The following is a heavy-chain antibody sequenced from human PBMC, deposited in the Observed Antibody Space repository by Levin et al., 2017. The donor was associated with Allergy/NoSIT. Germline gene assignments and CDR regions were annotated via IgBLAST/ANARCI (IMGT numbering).Heavy chain of an antibody. CDR3: ARDLAYCGGDCYSYYYGMDV. J-gene: IGHJ6*02. Sequence: LGESLKISCAASGFTFSSYAMHWVRQAPGKGLEWVAVISYDGSNKYYADSVKGRFTISRDNSKNTLYLQMNSLRAEGTAVYYCARDLAYCGGDCYSYYYGMDVWGQGTTVTVSS. CDR2: ISYDGSNK. V-gene: IGHV3-30-3*01. CDR1: GFTFSSYA. D-gene: IGHD2-21*02.